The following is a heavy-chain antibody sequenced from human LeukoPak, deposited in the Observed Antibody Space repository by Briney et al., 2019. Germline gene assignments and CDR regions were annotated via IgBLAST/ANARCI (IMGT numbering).Heavy chain of an antibody. CDR1: GYTFTSYG. V-gene: IGHV1-18*01. CDR2: ISAYNGNT. CDR3: ARSPTIILRYFDWLYTGYFQH. Sequence: ASVKVSCKASGYTFTSYGISWVRQAPGQGLEWMGWISAYNGNTNYAQKLQGRVTMTTDTSTSTAYMELRSLRSDDTAVYYGARSPTIILRYFDWLYTGYFQHWGQGTLVTVSS. J-gene: IGHJ1*01. D-gene: IGHD3-9*01.